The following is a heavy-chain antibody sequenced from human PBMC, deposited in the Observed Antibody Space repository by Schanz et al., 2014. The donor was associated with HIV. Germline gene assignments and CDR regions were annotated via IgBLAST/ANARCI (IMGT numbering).Heavy chain of an antibody. V-gene: IGHV3-33*06. Sequence: QVDLVESGGGVVQPGRSLRLSCTASGFTFNNYGMQWVRQAPGKGLEWLAAIWYDGSNKFYADSLRGRFTISRDNSKNTLYLQMNSLRVEDTAVYYCAKPEYDSRGNSQSHFDSWGQGTLVTVSS. CDR3: AKPEYDSRGNSQSHFDS. CDR2: IWYDGSNK. CDR1: GFTFNNYG. J-gene: IGHJ4*02. D-gene: IGHD3-22*01.